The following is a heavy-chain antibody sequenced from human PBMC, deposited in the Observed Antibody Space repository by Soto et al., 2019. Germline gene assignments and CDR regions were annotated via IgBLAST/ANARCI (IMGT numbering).Heavy chain of an antibody. D-gene: IGHD6-13*01. CDR2: IFSNDEK. CDR1: GFSLSNARMG. V-gene: IGHV2-26*01. CDR3: AREMGYSSYFDY. J-gene: IGHJ4*02. Sequence: SGPTLVNPTETLTLTCTVSGFSLSNARMGVSWIRQPPGKAPEWLAHIFSNDEKSYSTSLKSRLTISKDTSKSQVVLTMTNMDPVDTATYYCAREMGYSSYFDYWGQGTLVTVSS.